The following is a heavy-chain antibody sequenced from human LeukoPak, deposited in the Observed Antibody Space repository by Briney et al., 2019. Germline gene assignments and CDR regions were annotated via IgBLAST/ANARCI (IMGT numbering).Heavy chain of an antibody. V-gene: IGHV3-30*02. Sequence: GGSLRLSCAASGFTFSSYGMHWVRQAPGKGLEWVAFIRYDGSNKYYADSVKGRFTISRDNSKNTLYLQMNSLRAEDTAVYYCAKDRYYYDSSGYYFDYWGQGTLVTVSS. J-gene: IGHJ4*02. CDR1: GFTFSSYG. CDR2: IRYDGSNK. CDR3: AKDRYYYDSSGYYFDY. D-gene: IGHD3-22*01.